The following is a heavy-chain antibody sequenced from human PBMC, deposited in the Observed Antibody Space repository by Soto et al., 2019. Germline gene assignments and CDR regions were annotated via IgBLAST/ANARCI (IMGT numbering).Heavy chain of an antibody. Sequence: GGSLRLSCAASGITFSDYGMHWVRQAPGKGLEWVAGVWKDGSNRYYVDSVKGRFTISRDNSKNTLYLQMNSLRDEDTAVYYCAKVTRGSNFGYYNFWGQGTVVTVSS. CDR3: AKVTRGSNFGYYNF. CDR2: VWKDGSNR. J-gene: IGHJ4*02. D-gene: IGHD5-18*01. CDR1: GITFSDYG. V-gene: IGHV3-30*02.